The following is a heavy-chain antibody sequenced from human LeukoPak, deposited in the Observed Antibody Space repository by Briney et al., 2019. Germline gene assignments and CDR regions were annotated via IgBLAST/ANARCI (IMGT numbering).Heavy chain of an antibody. Sequence: GGSLRLSCAASGFTLSSYSMNWVRQAPGKGLEWVSFISSSRSNIYYADSVKGRFTISRDNAKNSLYLQMNSLRAEDTAVYYCARFIAAPYYFDYWGRGTLVTVSS. CDR2: ISSSRSNI. D-gene: IGHD6-13*01. J-gene: IGHJ4*02. CDR1: GFTLSSYS. V-gene: IGHV3-21*01. CDR3: ARFIAAPYYFDY.